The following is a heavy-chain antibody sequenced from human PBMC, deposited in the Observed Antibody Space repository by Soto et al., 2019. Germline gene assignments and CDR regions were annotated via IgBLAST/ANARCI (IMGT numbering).Heavy chain of an antibody. CDR2: IIPIFGTA. CDR1: GGTFSSYA. J-gene: IGHJ6*04. Sequence: SVKVSCKASGGTFSSYAISWVRQAPGQGLEWMGGIIPIFGTANYAQKFQGRVTITADESTSTAYMELSSLRSEDTAVYYCASVSLLYSGSEPSPYYYYYYGRGVWGKGNTVVVSS. CDR3: ASVSLLYSGSEPSPYYYYYYGRGV. D-gene: IGHD1-26*01. V-gene: IGHV1-69*13.